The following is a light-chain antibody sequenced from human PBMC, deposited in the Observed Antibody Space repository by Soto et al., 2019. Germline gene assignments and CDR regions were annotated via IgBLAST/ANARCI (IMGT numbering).Light chain of an antibody. CDR3: QQFET. V-gene: IGKV3-20*01. CDR1: QTVGSSF. CDR2: GAS. J-gene: IGKJ4*01. Sequence: ENVLTQSPATLSLSPGERATLSCRASQTVGSSFLAWYQQKRGQAPRLLIYGASNRATGIPDRFSGSGSGADFTLTINRLEPEDFAVYYCQQFETFGGATKVEIK.